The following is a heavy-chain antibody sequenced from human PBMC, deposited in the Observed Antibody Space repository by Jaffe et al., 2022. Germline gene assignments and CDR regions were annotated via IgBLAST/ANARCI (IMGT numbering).Heavy chain of an antibody. CDR3: ARAILWFGEFHDAFDI. Sequence: QVQLQESGPGLVKPSQTLSLTCTVSGGSISSGSYYWSWIRQPAGKGLEWIGRIYTSGSTNYNPSLKSRVTISVDTSKNQFSLKLSSVTAADTAVYYCARAILWFGEFHDAFDIWGQGTMVTVSS. V-gene: IGHV4-61*02. CDR1: GGSISSGSYY. CDR2: IYTSGST. J-gene: IGHJ3*02. D-gene: IGHD3-10*01.